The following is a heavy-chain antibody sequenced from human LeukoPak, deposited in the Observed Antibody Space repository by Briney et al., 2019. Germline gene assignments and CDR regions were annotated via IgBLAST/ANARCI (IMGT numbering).Heavy chain of an antibody. D-gene: IGHD2-2*01. CDR1: GYTLTNSG. J-gene: IGHJ4*02. V-gene: IGHV1-18*01. CDR3: ARVDVGPYCSSANCYPDY. Sequence: ASVKVSCKASGYTLTNSGITWVRQAPGQGLEWMGWISTYNGNTDYAQKLQDRVTMTTDTSTSTAYMELRSLRSDDTAVYYCARVDVGPYCSSANCYPDYWGQGTLVTVSS. CDR2: ISTYNGNT.